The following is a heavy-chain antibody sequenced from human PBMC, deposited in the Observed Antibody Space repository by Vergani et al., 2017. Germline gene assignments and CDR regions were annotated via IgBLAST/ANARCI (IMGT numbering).Heavy chain of an antibody. Sequence: QVQLQESGPGLVKPSQTLSLTCTVSGGSISSGSYYWSWLRPPAGQGLEWIGRLYTSGSTNYNLSLKSRVTISVDTSKNQFSLKLSSVTAADTAVYYCARASAIEYYDILTGYNWFDPWGQGTLVTVSS. D-gene: IGHD3-9*01. CDR1: GGSISSGSYY. J-gene: IGHJ5*02. CDR2: LYTSGST. V-gene: IGHV4-61*02. CDR3: ARASAIEYYDILTGYNWFDP.